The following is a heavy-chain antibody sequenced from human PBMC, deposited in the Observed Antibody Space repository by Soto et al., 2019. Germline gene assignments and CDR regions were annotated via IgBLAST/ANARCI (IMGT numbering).Heavy chain of an antibody. J-gene: IGHJ6*02. CDR3: ARYERYYYDRTLDYYYGMDV. D-gene: IGHD3-22*01. V-gene: IGHV4-34*01. CDR2: INHSGST. CDR1: GGSFSGYY. Sequence: PSETLSLTCAVYGGSFSGYYWSWIRQPPGKGLEWIGEINHSGSTNYNPSLKSRVTISVDTSKNQFSLKLSSVTAADTAVYYCARYERYYYDRTLDYYYGMDVWGPGTTVPVSS.